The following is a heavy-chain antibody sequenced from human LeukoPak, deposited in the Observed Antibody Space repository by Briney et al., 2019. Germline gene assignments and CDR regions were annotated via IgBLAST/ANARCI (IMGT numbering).Heavy chain of an antibody. CDR3: AKDGEEYYYDSSGYYRRDYFDY. V-gene: IGHV3-23*01. D-gene: IGHD3-22*01. Sequence: GGSLRLSCAASGFTFSSYEMSWVRRAPGKGLEWVSAISGSGGSTYYADSVKGRFTISRDNSKNTLYLQMNSLRAEDTAVYYCAKDGEEYYYDSSGYYRRDYFDYWGQGTLVTVSS. J-gene: IGHJ4*02. CDR1: GFTFSSYE. CDR2: ISGSGGST.